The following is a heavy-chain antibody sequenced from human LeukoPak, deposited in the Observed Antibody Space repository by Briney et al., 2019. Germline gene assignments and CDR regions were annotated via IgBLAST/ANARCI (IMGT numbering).Heavy chain of an antibody. J-gene: IGHJ6*02. CDR3: AKAITGDLLGFYYGMDV. D-gene: IGHD7-27*01. V-gene: IGHV3-43D*03. Sequence: PGGSLRLSCAASGFTFDDYGMHWVRQAPGKGLEWVSLISWDGGSTYYADSVKGRFTISRDNSKNSLYLQMNSLRAEDTAFYYCAKAITGDLLGFYYGMDVWGQGTTVTVSS. CDR2: ISWDGGST. CDR1: GFTFDDYG.